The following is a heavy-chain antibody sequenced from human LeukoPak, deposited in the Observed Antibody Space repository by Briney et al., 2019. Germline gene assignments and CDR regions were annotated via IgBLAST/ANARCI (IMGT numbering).Heavy chain of an antibody. V-gene: IGHV3-30*04. CDR1: GFTFSSYA. J-gene: IGHJ4*02. CDR3: ASSKDPHSSSWSSYDY. D-gene: IGHD6-13*01. CDR2: ISYDGSNK. Sequence: GGSLRLSCAASGFTFSSYAMHWVRQAPGKGLEWVAVISYDGSNKYYADSVKGRFTISRDNSKNTLYLQMNSLRAEDTAVYYCASSKDPHSSSWSSYDYWGQGTLVTVSS.